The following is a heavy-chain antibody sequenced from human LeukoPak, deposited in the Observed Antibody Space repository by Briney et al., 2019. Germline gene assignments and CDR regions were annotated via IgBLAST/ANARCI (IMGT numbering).Heavy chain of an antibody. Sequence: SDTLSLICTVSGGSISGYYWSWIRQPPGKGLEWIGYIYYIGSTNYNPSLKSRVTISVDTSKNQFSLKLTSVTAADTAVYYCARHSGGSWYYFDYSGQGT. CDR1: GGSISGYY. D-gene: IGHD6-13*01. CDR2: IYYIGST. J-gene: IGHJ4*02. V-gene: IGHV4-59*08. CDR3: ARHSGGSWYYFDY.